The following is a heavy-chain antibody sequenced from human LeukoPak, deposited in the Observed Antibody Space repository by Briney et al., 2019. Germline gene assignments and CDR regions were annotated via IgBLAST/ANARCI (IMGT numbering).Heavy chain of an antibody. CDR2: ISNNGVNT. Sequence: GGSLRLSCAASGFAFSSYAMHWVRQAPGKGLEYVSAISNNGVNTYYANSVRGRSTISRDNSKNTLYLQMGSLRAEDMAVYYCARDGGGTYRADAFDIWGQGTMVTVSS. CDR1: GFAFSSYA. D-gene: IGHD3-10*01. J-gene: IGHJ3*02. V-gene: IGHV3-64*01. CDR3: ARDGGGTYRADAFDI.